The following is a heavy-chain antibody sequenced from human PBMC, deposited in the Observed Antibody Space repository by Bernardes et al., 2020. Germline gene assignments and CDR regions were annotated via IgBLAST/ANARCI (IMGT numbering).Heavy chain of an antibody. J-gene: IGHJ4*02. CDR1: RYTFTSYG. CDR2: ISAYNGNT. Sequence: ASVKVSCQASRYTFTSYGSRCVRQAAGQGLEWMGWISAYNGNTNYAQKLQGRVTMTTDTSTSTDYMELRNLRSDDTAVYYCARGLGATTDFDYWGQGTLVTVSS. CDR3: ARGLGATTDFDY. D-gene: IGHD1-26*01. V-gene: IGHV1-18*01.